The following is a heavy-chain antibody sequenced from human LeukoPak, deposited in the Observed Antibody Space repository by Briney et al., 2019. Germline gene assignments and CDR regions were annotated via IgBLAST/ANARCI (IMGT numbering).Heavy chain of an antibody. D-gene: IGHD1-26*01. J-gene: IGHJ6*02. V-gene: IGHV3-53*01. CDR3: ARGAPAGGMDV. CDR1: GFAVSSNY. Sequence: GGSLRLSCAASGFAVSSNYMSWVRQAPGKGLEWVSVIYSGGNTYYADSVTGRFTISRDNSKNTLYLQMNSLRAEDTAVYYCARGAPAGGMDVWGQGTTVTVSS. CDR2: IYSGGNT.